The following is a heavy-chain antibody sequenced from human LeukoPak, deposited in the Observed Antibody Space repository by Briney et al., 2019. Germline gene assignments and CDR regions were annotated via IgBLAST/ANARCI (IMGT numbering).Heavy chain of an antibody. V-gene: IGHV3-48*03. J-gene: IGHJ6*02. CDR1: GFTFSSYE. Sequence: PGGSLRLSCAASGFTFSSYEMNWVRQAPGKGLEWVSYISSSGGTIYYADSVKGRFTISRDNAKNSLYLQMNSLRAEDTAVYYCARDTQYYDFWSGHWHTNYYGMDVWGQGTTVTVSS. D-gene: IGHD3-3*01. CDR2: ISSSGGTI. CDR3: ARDTQYYDFWSGHWHTNYYGMDV.